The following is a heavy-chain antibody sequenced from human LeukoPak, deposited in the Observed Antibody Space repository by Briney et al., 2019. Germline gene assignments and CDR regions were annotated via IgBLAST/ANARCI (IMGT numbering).Heavy chain of an antibody. J-gene: IGHJ5*02. CDR2: NYHSGST. CDR1: GGSISDSNW. CDR3: ARVYDDFLFARDWFDP. Sequence: SETLSLTCAVSGGSISDSNWWSWVRQPPRRELERSGENYHSGSTNYNSSLRSRVTISVDTSKKQFSMQMCSVTAAKTRVYFFARVYDDFLFARDWFDPWGQRTLVSVSS. V-gene: IGHV4-4*02. D-gene: IGHD3-3*01.